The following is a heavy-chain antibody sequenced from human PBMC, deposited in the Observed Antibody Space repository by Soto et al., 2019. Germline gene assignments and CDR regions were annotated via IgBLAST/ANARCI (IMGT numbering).Heavy chain of an antibody. CDR3: ARDNRGLSSRGMDV. Sequence: SETLSLTCSVSGASVKTYYWSWIRQSPGKGLEWIGCIYYSGSVNYNPSLKSRVTISVDTSKNQFSLKLSSVTAADTAVYYCARDNRGLSSRGMDVWGQGTTVTVSS. D-gene: IGHD6-13*01. CDR2: IYYSGSV. V-gene: IGHV4-59*02. CDR1: GASVKTYY. J-gene: IGHJ6*02.